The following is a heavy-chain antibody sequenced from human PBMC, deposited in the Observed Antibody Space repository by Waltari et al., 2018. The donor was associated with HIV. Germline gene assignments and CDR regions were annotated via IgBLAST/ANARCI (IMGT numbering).Heavy chain of an antibody. V-gene: IGHV3-21*01. CDR1: GFIFSDYS. CDR2: ISSSSSYI. J-gene: IGHJ4*02. D-gene: IGHD6-19*01. Sequence: EVQLVESGGGLVKPGGSLRLSCAASGFIFSDYSINWLRRPPGKGLQWVSSISSSSSYIYYAASLRGRFTVSRDNAKDSLYLQMNSLRAEDTAVYYCARVVAGNWLAFVYWGQGTLVTVSS. CDR3: ARVVAGNWLAFVY.